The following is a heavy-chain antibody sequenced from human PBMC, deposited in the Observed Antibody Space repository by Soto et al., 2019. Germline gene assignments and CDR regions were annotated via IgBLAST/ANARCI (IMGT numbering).Heavy chain of an antibody. J-gene: IGHJ4*02. Sequence: LSLTCTVSGGPISSYYWSWIRQPPGKGLEWVSSISSTTNYIYYGDSMKGRFTISRDNAKNSLYLEMNSPRAEDTAVYYCARESEDLTSNFDYWGQGTLVTVSS. CDR2: ISSTTNYI. CDR1: GGPISSYY. V-gene: IGHV3-21*06. CDR3: ARESEDLTSNFDY.